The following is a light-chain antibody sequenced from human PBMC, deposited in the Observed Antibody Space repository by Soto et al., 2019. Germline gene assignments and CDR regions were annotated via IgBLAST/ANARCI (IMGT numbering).Light chain of an antibody. CDR1: SSDVGGYNY. CDR2: DVS. V-gene: IGLV2-11*01. J-gene: IGLJ1*01. CDR3: CSYAGSYTPLYV. Sequence: QSVLTQPRSVSGSPGQSVTISCTRTSSDVGGYNYVSWYQQHPGKAPKLMIYDVSKRPSGVPDRFSGSKSGNTASLTISGLQAEDEADYYCCSYAGSYTPLYVFGTGTKLTVL.